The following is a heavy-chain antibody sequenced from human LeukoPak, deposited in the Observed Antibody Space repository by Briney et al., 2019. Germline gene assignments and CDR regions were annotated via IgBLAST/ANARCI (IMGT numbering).Heavy chain of an antibody. D-gene: IGHD3-10*01. CDR1: GGSISSGGYY. CDR3: AGGGMVRGVPGIDY. CDR2: IYYSGST. Sequence: SQTLSLTCTVSGGSISSGGYYWSWIRQPPGKGLEWIGYIYYSGSTNYNPFLKSRVTISVDTSKNQFSLKLSSVTAADTAVYYCAGGGMVRGVPGIDYWGQGTLVTVSS. J-gene: IGHJ4*02. V-gene: IGHV4-61*08.